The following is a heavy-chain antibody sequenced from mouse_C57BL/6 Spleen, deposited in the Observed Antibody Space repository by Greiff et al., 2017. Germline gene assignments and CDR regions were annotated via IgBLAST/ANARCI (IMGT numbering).Heavy chain of an antibody. CDR1: GFSLTSYG. CDR3: ARTYGYDADGMGGY. CDR2: IWSGGST. V-gene: IGHV2-2*01. D-gene: IGHD2-2*01. Sequence: QVQLKESGPGLVQPSQSLSITCTVSGFSLTSYGVHWVRQSPGKGLEWLGVIWSGGSTDYNAAFISRLSISKDNSKSQVFFKMNSLQADDTAIYYCARTYGYDADGMGGYWGQGTSVTVSS. J-gene: IGHJ4*01.